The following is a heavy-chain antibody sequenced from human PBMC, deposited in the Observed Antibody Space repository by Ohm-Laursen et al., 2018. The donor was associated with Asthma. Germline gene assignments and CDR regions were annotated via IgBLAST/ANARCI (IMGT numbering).Heavy chain of an antibody. V-gene: IGHV4-61*08. CDR3: ARMTTVTMGYFDY. CDR2: IYYSGST. CDR1: GGSISSGGYY. J-gene: IGHJ4*02. Sequence: GTLSLTCTVSGGSISSGGYYWSWIRQHPGKGLEWIGYIYYSGSTNYNPSLKSRVTISVDTSKNQFSLKLSSVTAADTAVYYCARMTTVTMGYFDYWGQGTLVTVSS. D-gene: IGHD4-17*01.